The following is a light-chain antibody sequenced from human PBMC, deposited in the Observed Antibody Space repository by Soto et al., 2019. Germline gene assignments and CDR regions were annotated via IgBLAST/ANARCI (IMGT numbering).Light chain of an antibody. V-gene: IGLV2-14*01. Sequence: QSVLTQPASVSGSPGQSIAISCTGTISDVGAYNSVSWYQQYPGKAPKLMIHDVSNRPSGVSDRFSGSKSGNTASLTISGLQAEDEADYYCSSYTSSNSYVFGSGTKVTVL. CDR3: SSYTSSNSYV. CDR1: ISDVGAYNS. CDR2: DVS. J-gene: IGLJ1*01.